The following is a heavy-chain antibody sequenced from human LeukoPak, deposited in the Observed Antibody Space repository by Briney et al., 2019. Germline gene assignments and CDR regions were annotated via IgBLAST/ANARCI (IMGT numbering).Heavy chain of an antibody. CDR2: IKANTDGGTT. J-gene: IGHJ4*02. D-gene: IGHD3-3*01. V-gene: IGHV3-15*01. CDR3: STDWDYGFWSGYYRFDY. CDR1: GFTFSNAW. Sequence: PGGSLRLSCAASGFTFSNAWMSWVRQAPGKGLEWVGRIKANTDGGTTDYAAPVKGRFTISRDDSKNTLYLQMNNLKTEDTAVYYCSTDWDYGFWSGYYRFDYWGQGTLVTVSS.